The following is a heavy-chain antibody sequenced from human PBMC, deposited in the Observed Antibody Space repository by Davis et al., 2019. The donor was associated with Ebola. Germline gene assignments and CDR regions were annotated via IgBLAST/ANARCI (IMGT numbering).Heavy chain of an antibody. CDR1: GYSFFRYW. CDR3: ARGGQQLGYFDY. Sequence: GESLKISCKGSGYSFFRYWVGWVRQMPGKGLEWMGIIYPGDSDTRYSPSFQGQVTISVDKSISTAYLQWSSLKASDSAMYYCARGGQQLGYFDYWGQGTLVTVSS. J-gene: IGHJ4*02. CDR2: IYPGDSDT. V-gene: IGHV5-51*01. D-gene: IGHD6-13*01.